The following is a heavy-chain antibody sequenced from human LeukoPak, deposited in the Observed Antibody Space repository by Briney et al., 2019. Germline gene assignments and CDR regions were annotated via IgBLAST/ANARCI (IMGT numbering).Heavy chain of an antibody. J-gene: IGHJ5*02. CDR2: ISGSSNYI. CDR1: GFTFSTYS. V-gene: IGHV3-21*01. CDR3: ARGQSYGWFDP. D-gene: IGHD5-18*01. Sequence: GGSLRLSCAASGFTFSTYSMNWVRQAPGKGLEWVSSISGSSNYIYYADSVKGRFTISRDSAQNSLYLQMNSLRAEDTAVYYCARGQSYGWFDPWGQGTLVTVSS.